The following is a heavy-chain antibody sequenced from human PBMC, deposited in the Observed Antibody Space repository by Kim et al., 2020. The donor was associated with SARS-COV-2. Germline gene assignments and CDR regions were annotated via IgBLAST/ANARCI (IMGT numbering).Heavy chain of an antibody. D-gene: IGHD4-17*01. CDR1: GFTFSSYG. CDR3: ANLDDYGDYANWFDP. Sequence: GGSLRLSCAASGFTFSSYGMHWVRQAPGKGLEWVAVISYDGSNKYYADSVKGRFTISRDNSKNTLYLQMNSLRAEDTAVYYCANLDDYGDYANWFDPWGQGTLVTVSS. J-gene: IGHJ5*02. CDR2: ISYDGSNK. V-gene: IGHV3-30*18.